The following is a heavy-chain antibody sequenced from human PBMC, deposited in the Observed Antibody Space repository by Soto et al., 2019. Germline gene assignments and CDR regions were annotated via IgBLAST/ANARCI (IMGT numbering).Heavy chain of an antibody. D-gene: IGHD3-22*01. CDR3: ARVEGGVYYDSSGYAHFDS. J-gene: IGHJ4*01. CDR1: GGTFSRYA. CDR2: IIPIFGTA. Sequence: SVKVSCKASGGTFSRYAISWVRQAPGQGLEWMGGIIPIFGTANYAQKFQGRVTITADESTSTAYMELSSLRSEDTAVYYCARVEGGVYYDSSGYAHFDSRRDGTLGTVS. V-gene: IGHV1-69*13.